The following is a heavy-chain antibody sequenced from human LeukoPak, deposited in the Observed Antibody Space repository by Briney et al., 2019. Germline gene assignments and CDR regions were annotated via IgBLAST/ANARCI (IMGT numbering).Heavy chain of an antibody. J-gene: IGHJ4*02. CDR3: ARLYGDYFDY. CDR2: ISSSSSYT. V-gene: IGHV3-11*06. D-gene: IGHD4-17*01. CDR1: GFTFSDYY. Sequence: AGGSLRLSCAASGFTFSDYYMSWIRQAPGKGLEWVSYISSSSSYTNYADSVKGRFTISRDNAKNTLYPQMNSLRAEDTAVYYCARLYGDYFDYWGQGTLVTVSS.